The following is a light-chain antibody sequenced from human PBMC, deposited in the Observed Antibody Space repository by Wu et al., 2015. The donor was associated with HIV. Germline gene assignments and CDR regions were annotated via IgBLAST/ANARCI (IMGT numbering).Light chain of an antibody. Sequence: IVMTQSLATLSVSPGERATLSCRASQSVSINVAWYQQKPGQAPRLLIYESSTRATGIPGRFSGTMSRTEFTLTINNLQSEDSAVYYCQQYDVWPRTFGQGTKVNNQT. CDR2: ESS. CDR1: QSVSIN. CDR3: QQYDVWPRT. V-gene: IGKV3-15*01. J-gene: IGKJ1*01.